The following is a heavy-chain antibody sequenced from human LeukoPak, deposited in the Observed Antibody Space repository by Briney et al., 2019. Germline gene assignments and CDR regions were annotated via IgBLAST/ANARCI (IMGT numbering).Heavy chain of an antibody. J-gene: IGHJ4*02. V-gene: IGHV3-30*02. CDR2: IRYDGSNK. D-gene: IGHD6-13*01. CDR1: GFTFSSYG. Sequence: PGGSLRLSCAASGFTFSSYGMHWVRQAPGKGLGWVAFIRYDGSNKYYADSVKGRFTISRDNSKNTLYLQMNSLRAEDTAVYYCAKDQSFGAAAGYFFDYWGQGTLVTVSS. CDR3: AKDQSFGAAAGYFFDY.